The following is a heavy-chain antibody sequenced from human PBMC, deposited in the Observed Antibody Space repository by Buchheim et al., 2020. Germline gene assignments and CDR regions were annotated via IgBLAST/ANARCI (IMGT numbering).Heavy chain of an antibody. V-gene: IGHV4-59*01. D-gene: IGHD2-21*01. CDR2: IFYNGAT. CDR1: GAPITNYY. J-gene: IGHJ6*02. CDR3: ARGFAYKTNPWDI. Sequence: QVHLQESGPGLVKPSEALSPTCTVPGAPITNYYGSWIRQPPGMGLEWLGYIFYNGATIYNPSLKSRLSISLGTSGNQFSLPLSSMTAADTAVYYCARGFAYKTNPWDIWGQG.